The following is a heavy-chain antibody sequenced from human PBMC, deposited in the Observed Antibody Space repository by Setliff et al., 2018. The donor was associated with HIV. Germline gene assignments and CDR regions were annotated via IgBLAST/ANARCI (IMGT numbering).Heavy chain of an antibody. J-gene: IGHJ4*02. CDR1: GASISSSDYF. CDR3: TRRAHGRQEPL. CDR2: IYHTGTT. Sequence: SETLSLTCIVSGASISSSDYFWVWIRQPPGKGLEWIGSIYHTGTTSYNRSLQSRVTISVDTSKNHFSRKVNSVTASDTAVYYCTRRAHGRQEPLWDQGTLVTVSS. V-gene: IGHV4-39*02.